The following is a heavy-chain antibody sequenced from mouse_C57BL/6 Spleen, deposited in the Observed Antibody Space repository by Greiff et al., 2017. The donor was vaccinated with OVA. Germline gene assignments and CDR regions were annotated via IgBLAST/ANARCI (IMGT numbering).Heavy chain of an antibody. CDR2: ISDGGSYT. D-gene: IGHD4-1*01. J-gene: IGHJ2*01. CDR3: ARDSPSNWAFFDY. CDR1: GFTFSSYA. Sequence: EVMLVESGGGLVKPGGSLKLSCAASGFTFSSYAMSWVRQTPEKRLEWVATISDGGSYTYYPDNVKGRFTISRDNAKNNLYLQMSHLKAEDAAMYYCARDSPSNWAFFDYWGQGTTLTVSS. V-gene: IGHV5-4*01.